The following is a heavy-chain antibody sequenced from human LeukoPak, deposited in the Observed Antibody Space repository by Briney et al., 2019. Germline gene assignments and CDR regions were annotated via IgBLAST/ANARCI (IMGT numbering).Heavy chain of an antibody. CDR1: GFTFNSYD. CDR3: ARGRGSYCSGGSCYSGYFDH. CDR2: IGTAGDT. D-gene: IGHD2-15*01. J-gene: IGHJ4*02. V-gene: IGHV3-13*01. Sequence: GGSLRLSCAASGFTFNSYDMHWVRQATGKGLEWVSAIGTAGDTYYPGSVKGRFTISRENAKNSLYLQMNSLRAGDTAVYYCARGRGSYCSGGSCYSGYFDHWGQGTLVTVSS.